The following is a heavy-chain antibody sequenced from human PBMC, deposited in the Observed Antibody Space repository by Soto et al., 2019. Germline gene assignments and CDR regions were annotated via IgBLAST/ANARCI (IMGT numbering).Heavy chain of an antibody. Sequence: SETLSLTCAAYGGSFSGYKWSWIRQPPGKGLEWIGEINHTGNTNYSPSLKSRVTMSVDTSKNQFSLNLTSVTAADTAVYYCAKGLSRGGNFIWGQGTLVTVSS. CDR3: AKGLSRGGNFI. D-gene: IGHD2-21*02. J-gene: IGHJ4*02. CDR1: GGSFSGYK. CDR2: INHTGNT. V-gene: IGHV4-34*01.